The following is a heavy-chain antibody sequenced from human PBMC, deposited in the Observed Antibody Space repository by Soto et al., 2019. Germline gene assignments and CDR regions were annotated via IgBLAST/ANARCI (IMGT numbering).Heavy chain of an antibody. CDR1: GGSISSYY. CDR3: ARFPRGYSYGHFDY. Sequence: QVQLQESGPGPVKPSETLSLTCTVSGGSISSYYWSWIRQPPGKGLEWIGYIYYSGSTNYNPSLKSRVTISVDTSKNQFSLKLSSVTAADTAVYYCARFPRGYSYGHFDYWGQGTLVTVSS. CDR2: IYYSGST. V-gene: IGHV4-59*01. D-gene: IGHD5-18*01. J-gene: IGHJ4*02.